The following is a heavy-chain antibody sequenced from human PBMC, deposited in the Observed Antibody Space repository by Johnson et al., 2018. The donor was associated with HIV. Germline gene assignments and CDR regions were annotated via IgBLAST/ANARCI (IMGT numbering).Heavy chain of an antibody. V-gene: IGHV3-30-3*01. CDR1: GFTFTSYT. CDR2: ISSDGTNK. J-gene: IGHJ3*02. D-gene: IGHD2-2*01. Sequence: VQLVESGGGVVQPGRSLRLSCAASGFTFTSYTIHWVRQAPGKGLEWVALISSDGTNKYYADSVKDRFTISRYNSKNTLYVEMNSLRVEDTALYYCARDRCSSTTCLAAFDIWGQGTMVTVSS. CDR3: ARDRCSSTTCLAAFDI.